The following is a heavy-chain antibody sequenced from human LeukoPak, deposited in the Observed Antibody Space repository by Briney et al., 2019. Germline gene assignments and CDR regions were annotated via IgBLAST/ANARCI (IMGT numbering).Heavy chain of an antibody. CDR1: GYSFTSYW. D-gene: IGHD3-9*01. V-gene: IGHV5-51*01. CDR2: IYPGYSDT. CDR3: ARSFTCDYDILTGYIGSNYYGMDV. Sequence: GESLKISCRGSGYSFTSYWIGWVRQMPGKGLELMGIIYPGYSDTSYRPSIQGQVPISADKSISTAYLQWSSLKASHTAMYYSARSFTCDYDILTGYIGSNYYGMDVWGRGTTVTVSS. J-gene: IGHJ6*02.